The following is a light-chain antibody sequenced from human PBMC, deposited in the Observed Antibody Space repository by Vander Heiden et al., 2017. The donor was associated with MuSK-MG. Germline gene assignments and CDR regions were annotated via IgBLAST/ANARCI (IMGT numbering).Light chain of an antibody. J-gene: IGKJ1*01. CDR1: QGIRNY. CDR3: QKDDDAPWT. CDR2: TAS. V-gene: IGKV1-27*01. Sequence: DIHMTPSPSSLSASVGDRVTITCRASQGIRNYLAWYQQKPGKAPKLLIYTASTLQSGVPARFSGSGSGTDFTLIISGLQPEDVATYYCQKDDDAPWTFGQGTKVEIK.